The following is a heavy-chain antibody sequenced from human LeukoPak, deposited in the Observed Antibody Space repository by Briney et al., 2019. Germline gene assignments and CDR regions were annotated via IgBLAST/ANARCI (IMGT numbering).Heavy chain of an antibody. CDR2: IYTGGST. J-gene: IGHJ4*02. CDR1: GFTFSSYS. CDR3: AIDRPGRVTGHYDY. V-gene: IGHV3-66*01. Sequence: GGSLRLSCAASGFTFSSYSMNWVGQAPGKGLEWVSVIYTGGSTYYADSVKGRFTISRDNSKNTLFLQMNSLTGDDTAVYYCAIDRPGRVTGHYDYWGQGTLVTVSS. D-gene: IGHD2-21*02.